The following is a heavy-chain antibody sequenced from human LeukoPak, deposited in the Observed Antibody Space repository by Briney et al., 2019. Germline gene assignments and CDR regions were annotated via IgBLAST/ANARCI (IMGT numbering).Heavy chain of an antibody. J-gene: IGHJ4*02. Sequence: GGSLRLSCAASGFTFSSYSMNWVRQAPGKGLEWVSSISSSSSYIYYADSVKGRFTISRDNAKNSLYLQMNSLRAEDTAVYYCARGGLAVVGEVNYFDYWGQGTLVTVSS. D-gene: IGHD3-22*01. CDR3: ARGGLAVVGEVNYFDY. CDR1: GFTFSSYS. V-gene: IGHV3-21*01. CDR2: ISSSSSYI.